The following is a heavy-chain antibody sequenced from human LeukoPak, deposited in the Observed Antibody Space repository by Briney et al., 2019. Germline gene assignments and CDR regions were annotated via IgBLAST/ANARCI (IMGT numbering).Heavy chain of an antibody. Sequence: GGSLRLSCAASGFTFSSYWMSWVRQAPGKGLEWVANIKQDGSEKYYVDSVKGRLTISRDNAKNSLYLQMNSLRAEDTAVYYCARGGGSGTYYTDLDYWGQGTLVAVSS. CDR2: IKQDGSEK. D-gene: IGHD3-10*01. V-gene: IGHV3-7*01. CDR3: ARGGGSGTYYTDLDY. J-gene: IGHJ4*02. CDR1: GFTFSSYW.